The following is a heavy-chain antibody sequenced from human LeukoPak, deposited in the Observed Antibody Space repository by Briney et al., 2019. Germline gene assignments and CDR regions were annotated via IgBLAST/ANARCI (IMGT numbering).Heavy chain of an antibody. CDR2: IYYSGST. V-gene: IGHV4-59*01. D-gene: IGHD1-1*01. Sequence: SETLSLTCTVSGGSISSYYWSWIRQPPGKGLEWIGYIYYSGSTNYNPSLKSRVTISVDTSKNQFSLKLSSVTAADTAVYYCARVRTRRGWFDPWGQGTLVPVSS. J-gene: IGHJ5*02. CDR3: ARVRTRRGWFDP. CDR1: GGSISSYY.